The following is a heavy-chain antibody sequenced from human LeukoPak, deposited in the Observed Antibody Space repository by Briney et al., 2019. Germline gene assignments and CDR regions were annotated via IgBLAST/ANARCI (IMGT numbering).Heavy chain of an antibody. V-gene: IGHV4-34*01. Sequence: SETLSLTCAVYGGSFSGYYWSWIRQPPGKGLEWIGEINHSGSTNYNPSLKSRVTISVDTSKNQFSLKLSSVTAANTAVYYCARVPTVTFFDYWGQGTLVTVSS. CDR3: ARVPTVTFFDY. D-gene: IGHD4-17*01. J-gene: IGHJ4*02. CDR2: INHSGST. CDR1: GGSFSGYY.